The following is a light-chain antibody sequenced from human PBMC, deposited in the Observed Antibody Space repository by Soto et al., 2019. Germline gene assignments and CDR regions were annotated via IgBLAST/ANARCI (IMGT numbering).Light chain of an antibody. J-gene: IGKJ1*01. CDR3: RLYKDNWT. Sequence: DIQMTQSPSTLSASVGDRVTITCRASQSVSRWLAWYQQKPGKAPKLLIYKASTLESGVPSRFSGSGSGTEFPLAISSLQPDDSATYCCRLYKDNWTFGQGTKVE. V-gene: IGKV1-5*03. CDR1: QSVSRW. CDR2: KAS.